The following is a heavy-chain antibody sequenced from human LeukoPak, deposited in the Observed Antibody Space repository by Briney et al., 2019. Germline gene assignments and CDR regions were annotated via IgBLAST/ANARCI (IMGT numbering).Heavy chain of an antibody. CDR1: GESFSDYY. Sequence: SETLSLTCAVYGESFSDYYWSWIRQSPGKGLEWIGEINHGGSASYNPALKSRVTLSVDTSKNQFSLKLTSVTATDTALYYCARRPLRYAFNIWGQGTKVTVSS. J-gene: IGHJ3*02. CDR2: INHGGSA. CDR3: ARRPLRYAFNI. V-gene: IGHV4-34*01.